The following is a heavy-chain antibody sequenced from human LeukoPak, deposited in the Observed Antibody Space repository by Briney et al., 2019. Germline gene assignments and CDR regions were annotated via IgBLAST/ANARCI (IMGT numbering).Heavy chain of an antibody. D-gene: IGHD3-22*01. J-gene: IGHJ5*02. CDR3: ATRGALVITWFDP. CDR1: GGSISSGSYY. V-gene: IGHV4-61*02. CDR2: IYTSGST. Sequence: SETLSLTCTVSGGSISSGSYYWSWIRQPAGKGLEWIGRIYTSGSTNYNPSLKSRVTISVDTSKNQFSLKLSSVTAADTAVYYCATRGALVITWFDPWGQGTLVTVSS.